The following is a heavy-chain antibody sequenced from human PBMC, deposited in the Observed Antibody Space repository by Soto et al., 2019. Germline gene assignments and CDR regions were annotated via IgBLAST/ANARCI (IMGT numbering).Heavy chain of an antibody. Sequence: GGSLRLSCAASGFTFSSYGMHWVRQAPGKGLEWVAVISYDGGNKYYADSVKGRFTISRDNSKNTLYLQMNSLRAEDTAVYYCAKDRSGSYADYWGQGTLVTVSS. CDR3: AKDRSGSYADY. D-gene: IGHD1-26*01. V-gene: IGHV3-30*18. CDR1: GFTFSSYG. CDR2: ISYDGGNK. J-gene: IGHJ4*02.